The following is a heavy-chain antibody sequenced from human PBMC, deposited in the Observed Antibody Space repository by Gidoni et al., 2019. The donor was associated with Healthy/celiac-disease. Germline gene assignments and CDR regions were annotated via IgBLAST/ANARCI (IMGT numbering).Heavy chain of an antibody. J-gene: IGHJ5*02. CDR2: IYYSGST. CDR3: ARQGIAVVGPVFDP. D-gene: IGHD6-19*01. Sequence: QLQLQESGPGLVKPSETLSLTCTVSGGSISSSSYYWGWIRQPPGKGLEWIGSIYYSGSTYYNPSLKSRVTISVDTSKNQFSLKLSSVTAADTAVYYCARQGIAVVGPVFDPWGQGTLVTVSS. V-gene: IGHV4-39*01. CDR1: GGSISSSSYY.